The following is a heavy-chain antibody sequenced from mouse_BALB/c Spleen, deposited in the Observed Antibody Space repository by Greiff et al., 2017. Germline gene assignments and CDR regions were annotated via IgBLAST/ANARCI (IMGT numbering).Heavy chain of an antibody. CDR2: IRNKANGYTT. CDR1: GFTFTDYY. Sequence: EVQGVESGGGLVQPGGSLRLSCATSGFTFTDYYMSWVRQPPGKALEWLGFIRNKANGYTTEYSASVKGRFTISRDNSQSILYLQMNTLRAEDSATYYCARVRYYDYDVWYFDVWGAGTTVTVSS. J-gene: IGHJ1*01. CDR3: ARVRYYDYDVWYFDV. V-gene: IGHV7-3*02. D-gene: IGHD2-4*01.